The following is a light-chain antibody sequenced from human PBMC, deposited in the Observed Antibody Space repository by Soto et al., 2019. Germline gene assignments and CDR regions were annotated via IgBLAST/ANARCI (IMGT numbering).Light chain of an antibody. V-gene: IGLV2-11*01. CDR3: CSYAGSTRV. CDR1: SSAVGGYNY. J-gene: IGLJ2*01. CDR2: DVS. Sequence: QSALTQPRSVSGSPGQSVTTSCTGTSSAVGGYNYVSWYQQHPGKAPKLMIYDVSKRPSGVPDRFSGSKSGNTAALTITGLQAKDEADYYCCSYAGSTRVFGGGPKVTVL.